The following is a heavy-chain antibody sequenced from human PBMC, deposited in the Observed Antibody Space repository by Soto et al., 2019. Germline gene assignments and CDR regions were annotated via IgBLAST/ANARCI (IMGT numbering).Heavy chain of an antibody. CDR2: INHSGST. D-gene: IGHD5-18*01. Sequence: QVQLQQWGAGLLKPSETLSLTCAVYGGSFSGYYWSWIRQPPGKGLEWIGEINHSGSTNYNPSRKSRVPKSVDTSKNQFSLKLSSVTVADTAVYYCARGTAIDYWGQGTLVTVSS. J-gene: IGHJ4*02. CDR1: GGSFSGYY. CDR3: ARGTAIDY. V-gene: IGHV4-34*01.